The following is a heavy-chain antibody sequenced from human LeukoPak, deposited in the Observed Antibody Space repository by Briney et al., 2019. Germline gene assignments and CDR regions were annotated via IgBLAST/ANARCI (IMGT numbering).Heavy chain of an antibody. CDR2: IYYSGST. CDR1: GGSISSYY. Sequence: SETLSLTCNVSGGSISSYYWSWIRQPPGKGLEWIGYIYYSGSTNYNPSLKSRVTISVDTSKNQFSLKLSSVTAADTAVYYCARTVGYCSGGSCYTFDYWGQGTLVTVSS. CDR3: ARTVGYCSGGSCYTFDY. J-gene: IGHJ4*02. D-gene: IGHD2-15*01. V-gene: IGHV4-59*01.